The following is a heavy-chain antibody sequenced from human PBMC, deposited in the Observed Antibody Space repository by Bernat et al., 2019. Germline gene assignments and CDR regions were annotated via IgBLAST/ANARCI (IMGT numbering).Heavy chain of an antibody. CDR2: IYYSGST. V-gene: IGHV4-59*01. CDR3: AGVRRHCSSTSCLNWFDP. D-gene: IGHD2-2*01. Sequence: QVQLQESGPGLVKPSETLSLTCTVSGGSISSYYWSWIRQPPGKGLEWIGYIYYSGSTNYNPSLKSRVTISVDTSKNQFSLKLNSVTAADTAVYYCAGVRRHCSSTSCLNWFDPWGQGTLVTVSS. CDR1: GGSISSYY. J-gene: IGHJ5*02.